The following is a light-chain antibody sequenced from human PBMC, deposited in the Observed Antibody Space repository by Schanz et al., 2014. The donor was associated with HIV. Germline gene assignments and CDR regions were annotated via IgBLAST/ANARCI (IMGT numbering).Light chain of an antibody. CDR2: LGS. CDR1: HNLLHSNGYNY. V-gene: IGKV2-28*01. Sequence: DIVLTQSPLSQPVTPGEPASFSCRSSHNLLHSNGYNYLDWYVQKPGQSPQLLIFLGSHRASGVPDRFSGSGSGTDFTLKISSVEAEDVGVYYCMQALQTPSTFGPGTKVDIK. CDR3: MQALQTPST. J-gene: IGKJ3*01.